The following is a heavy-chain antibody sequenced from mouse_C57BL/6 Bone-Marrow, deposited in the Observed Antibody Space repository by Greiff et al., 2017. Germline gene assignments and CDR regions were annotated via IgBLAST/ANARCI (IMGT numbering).Heavy chain of an antibody. D-gene: IGHD1-1*01. CDR2: IDPENGDT. CDR1: GFNIKDDY. Sequence: VQLKQSGAELVRPGASVKLSCTASGFNIKDDYMHWVKQRPEQGLEWIGWIDPENGDTEYASNFQGKATITADTSANTAYLQLSSLTSEDTAVYYCTTGGSADDYAMDDWGQGTSVTVSS. V-gene: IGHV14-4*01. CDR3: TTGGSADDYAMDD. J-gene: IGHJ4*01.